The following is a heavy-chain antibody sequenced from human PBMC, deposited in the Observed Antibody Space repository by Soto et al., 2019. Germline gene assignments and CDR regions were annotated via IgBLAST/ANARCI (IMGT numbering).Heavy chain of an antibody. CDR1: GFTFSSYS. Sequence: EVQLVESGGGLVKPGGSLRLSCAASGFTFSSYSMNWVRQAPGKGLEWVSSISSSSSYIYYADSVKGRFTISRDNAKNSLYLQMNILRAEDTAVYYCARSSSSGPPGDYWGQGTLVTVSS. V-gene: IGHV3-21*01. CDR2: ISSSSSYI. CDR3: ARSSSSGPPGDY. J-gene: IGHJ4*02. D-gene: IGHD6-13*01.